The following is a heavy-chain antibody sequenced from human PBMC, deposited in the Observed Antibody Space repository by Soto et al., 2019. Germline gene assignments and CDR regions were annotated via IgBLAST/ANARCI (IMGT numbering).Heavy chain of an antibody. Sequence: ASVKVSCKASGYTFTSYAMHWVRQAPGQRLEWMGWINAGNGNTKYSQKFQGRVTITRDTSANAAYMELSSLRSEDTAVYYCARSFVVVTDFDYWGQGTLVTVSS. CDR1: GYTFTSYA. V-gene: IGHV1-3*01. J-gene: IGHJ4*02. CDR2: INAGNGNT. CDR3: ARSFVVVTDFDY. D-gene: IGHD2-21*02.